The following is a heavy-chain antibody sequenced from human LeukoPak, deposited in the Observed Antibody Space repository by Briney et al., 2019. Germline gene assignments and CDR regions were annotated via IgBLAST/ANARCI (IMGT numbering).Heavy chain of an antibody. CDR1: GGSISGGGYS. CDR2: IYHSGST. CDR3: ARIVVVPAAILGDNWFDP. V-gene: IGHV4-30-2*01. J-gene: IGHJ5*02. Sequence: PSETLSLTCAVSGGSISGGGYSWSWIRQPPGKGLEWIGYIYHSGSTYYNLSLKSRVTISVDRSKNQFSLNLSSVTAADTAVYYCARIVVVPAAILGDNWFDPWGQGTLVTVSS. D-gene: IGHD2-2*02.